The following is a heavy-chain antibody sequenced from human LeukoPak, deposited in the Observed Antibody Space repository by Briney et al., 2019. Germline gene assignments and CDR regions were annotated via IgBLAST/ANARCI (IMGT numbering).Heavy chain of an antibody. CDR3: ANSHSPGDWGSYRPYDY. CDR1: GFTLSSYA. Sequence: PRGSLRLSCAASGFTLSSYAMSWVRQAPRKGLEWVSGITTTGGRAYYADSVKGRFTISRDNSKHTLHLQMNSLRVEDTAVYYEANSHSPGDWGSYRPYDYWGQGTLVIVSS. CDR2: ITTTGGRA. V-gene: IGHV3-23*01. D-gene: IGHD3-16*02. J-gene: IGHJ4*02.